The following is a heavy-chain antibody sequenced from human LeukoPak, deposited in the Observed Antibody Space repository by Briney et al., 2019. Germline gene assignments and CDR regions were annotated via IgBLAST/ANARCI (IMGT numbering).Heavy chain of an antibody. CDR2: INPNSGGT. CDR3: ARGWSGSYYSYYYYYMDV. J-gene: IGHJ6*03. CDR1: GCTFTGYY. D-gene: IGHD1-26*01. Sequence: ASVKVSCKASGCTFTGYYMHWVRQAPGQGLEWMGWINPNSGGTSYAQKFQGRVTMTRDTSISTDYMELSRLRSDDTAVYYCARGWSGSYYSYYYYYMDVWGKGTTVTVSS. V-gene: IGHV1-2*02.